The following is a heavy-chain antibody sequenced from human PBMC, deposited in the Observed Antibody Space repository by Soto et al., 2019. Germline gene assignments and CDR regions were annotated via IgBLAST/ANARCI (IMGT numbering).Heavy chain of an antibody. CDR3: ARDRAYYDISTGSRVPNGFDH. CDR1: GGSISSGDYY. D-gene: IGHD3-9*01. Sequence: SETLSLTCTVSGGSISSGDYYWSWIRQPPGKGLEWIGYIYYSGSTYYNPSLKSRVTISVDTSKNQFSLKLSSVTAADTAVYYCARDRAYYDISTGSRVPNGFDHWGQGTLVAVSS. V-gene: IGHV4-30-4*01. J-gene: IGHJ5*02. CDR2: IYYSGST.